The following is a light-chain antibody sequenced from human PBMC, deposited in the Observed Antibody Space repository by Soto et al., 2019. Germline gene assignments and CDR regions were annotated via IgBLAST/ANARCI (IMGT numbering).Light chain of an antibody. CDR2: EVS. V-gene: IGLV2-14*01. CDR1: SSDVGGYNY. Sequence: QSALTQPASVSGSPGQSITISCTGTSSDVGGYNYVYWYQHHPGKAPKLIISEVSNRPSGVSDRFSGSKAGNTASLTISGLQPEDEADYYCTSFTSSTTYVFGTGTRSPS. J-gene: IGLJ1*01. CDR3: TSFTSSTTYV.